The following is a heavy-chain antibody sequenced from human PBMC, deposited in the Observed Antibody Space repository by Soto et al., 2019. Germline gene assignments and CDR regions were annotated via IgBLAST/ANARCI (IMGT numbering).Heavy chain of an antibody. CDR1: GDSVTNYF. D-gene: IGHD2-8*01. CDR2: MYHGGRT. CDR3: ARDPGYCTNGVCPIFDF. V-gene: IGHV4-59*02. Sequence: PSETLSLTCTVSGDSVTNYFWSWMRQPPWKGLEWIGHMYHGGRTNYSPSLKSRVTMSLDSSKNQFSLNLSSVTAADTAVYFCARDPGYCTNGVCPIFDFWGQGVLVTVSS. J-gene: IGHJ4*02.